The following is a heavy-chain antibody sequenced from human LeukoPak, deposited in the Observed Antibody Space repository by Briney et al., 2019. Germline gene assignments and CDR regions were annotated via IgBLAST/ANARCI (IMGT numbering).Heavy chain of an antibody. CDR1: GYTFNNHY. Sequence: ASVKVSCKASGYTFNNHYMYWVRQAPGQGLEWMGGIIPIFGTANYAQKFQGRVTITADESTSTAYMELSSLRSEDTAVYYCASSGRLRYGSGSYYNDAFDYWGQGTLVTVSS. CDR2: IIPIFGTA. CDR3: ASSGRLRYGSGSYYNDAFDY. V-gene: IGHV1-69*13. J-gene: IGHJ4*02. D-gene: IGHD3-10*01.